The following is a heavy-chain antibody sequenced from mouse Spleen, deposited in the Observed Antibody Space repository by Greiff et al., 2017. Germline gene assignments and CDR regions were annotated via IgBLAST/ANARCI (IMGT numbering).Heavy chain of an antibody. Sequence: VLLVESGAELVRPGVSVKISCKGSGYTFTDYAMHWVKQSHAKSLEWIGVISTYYGDASYNQKFKGKATMTVDKSSSTAYMELARLTSEDSAIYYCARGAYYGSSYDAMDYWGQGTSVTVSS. J-gene: IGHJ4*01. CDR2: ISTYYGDA. CDR1: GYTFTDYA. D-gene: IGHD1-1*01. CDR3: ARGAYYGSSYDAMDY. V-gene: IGHV1S137*01.